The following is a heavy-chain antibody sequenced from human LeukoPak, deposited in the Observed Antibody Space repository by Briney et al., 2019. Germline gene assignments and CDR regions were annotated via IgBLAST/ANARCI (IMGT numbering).Heavy chain of an antibody. CDR3: TTDLRWYNIWYAGY. J-gene: IGHJ4*02. V-gene: IGHV3-15*01. D-gene: IGHD1-14*01. CDR1: GFTFKNAW. Sequence: TGGSLRLSCTASGFTFKNAWMSWVRQAPGKGLEWLGRIKSNTDGGTIDYAAPVKGRFTISRDDSEKMLFLQMNSLITEDTAVYHCTTDLRWYNIWYAGYWGQGTLVTVSS. CDR2: IKSNTDGGTI.